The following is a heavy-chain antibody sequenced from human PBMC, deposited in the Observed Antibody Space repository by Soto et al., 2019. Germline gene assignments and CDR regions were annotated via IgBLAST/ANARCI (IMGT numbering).Heavy chain of an antibody. CDR3: ARLGFIVVVVAATPDGWFDP. D-gene: IGHD2-15*01. J-gene: IGHJ5*02. V-gene: IGHV3-11*06. Sequence: GSLRLSCAASGFTFSDYYMSWIRQAPGKGLEWVSYISSSSSYTNYADSVKGRFTISRDNAKNSLYLQMNSLRAEDTAVYYCARLGFIVVVVAATPDGWFDPWGQGTLVTVFS. CDR2: ISSSSSYT. CDR1: GFTFSDYY.